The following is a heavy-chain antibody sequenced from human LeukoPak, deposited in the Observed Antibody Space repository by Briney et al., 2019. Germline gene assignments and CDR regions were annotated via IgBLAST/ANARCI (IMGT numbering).Heavy chain of an antibody. CDR1: GFTFSSYS. J-gene: IGHJ6*02. V-gene: IGHV3-21*01. D-gene: IGHD2-2*01. CDR3: ARDQEAMPTLYYYYYGMDV. CDR2: ISSSSSYI. Sequence: GGSLRLSCAASGFTFSSYSMNWVRQAPGKGLEWVSSISSSSSYIYYADSVKGRFTISRDNAKNSLYLQMNSLRAEDTAVYYCARDQEAMPTLYYYYYGMDVWGQGTTVTVSS.